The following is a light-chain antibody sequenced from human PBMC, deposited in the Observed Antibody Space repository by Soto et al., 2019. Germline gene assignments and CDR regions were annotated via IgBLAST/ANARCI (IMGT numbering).Light chain of an antibody. CDR1: QSVDGQ. CDR3: QQYGGSPAIT. J-gene: IGKJ5*01. V-gene: IGKV3-20*01. Sequence: EIVLTQSPVTLSLSPGERATLSCRASQSVDGQLAWYQQTPGQAPRLLIYDTSNRATGIPARFSGSGSGTDFTLTISRLEPEDFAVYYCQQYGGSPAITFGQGTRLEIK. CDR2: DTS.